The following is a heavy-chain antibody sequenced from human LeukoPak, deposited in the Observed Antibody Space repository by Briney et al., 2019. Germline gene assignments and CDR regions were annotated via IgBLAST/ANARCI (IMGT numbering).Heavy chain of an antibody. D-gene: IGHD5-18*01. CDR1: GGTFSSYA. Sequence: SVKVSCKASGGTFSSYAISWVRQAPGQGLEWMGGIIPIFGTANYAQKFQGRVTITTDESTSTAYMELSSPRSEDTAVYYCARALGYSYGYSWYFDYWGQGTLVTVSS. CDR2: IIPIFGTA. CDR3: ARALGYSYGYSWYFDY. J-gene: IGHJ4*02. V-gene: IGHV1-69*05.